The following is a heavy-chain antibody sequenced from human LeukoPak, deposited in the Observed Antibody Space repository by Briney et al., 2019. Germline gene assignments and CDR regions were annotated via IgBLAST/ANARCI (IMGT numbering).Heavy chain of an antibody. CDR2: ISPYNGNT. CDR3: ARGIYYYYTSGHGAFDY. J-gene: IGHJ4*02. V-gene: IGHV1-18*01. Sequence: ASVEVSCKTSGYTFTNYGISWVRQAPGQGLEWMGWISPYNGNTNYAQKFQGRVTLTTDTSTSTAHMELRSLRSDDTALYYCARGIYYYYTSGHGAFDYWGQGTLVTVSS. D-gene: IGHD3-22*01. CDR1: GYTFTNYG.